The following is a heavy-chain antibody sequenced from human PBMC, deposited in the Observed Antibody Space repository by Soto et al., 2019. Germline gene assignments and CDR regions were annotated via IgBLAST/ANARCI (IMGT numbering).Heavy chain of an antibody. D-gene: IGHD5-18*01. CDR3: ARDHPHSYGVYYFDY. CDR1: GGSISNYY. Sequence: SETLSLTCTVSGGSISNYYWSWIRQPPGKGLEWIGYIYSSGSTHYNPSLQSRVTISIDTSKNQVSLKVNSVTAADTAVYYCARDHPHSYGVYYFDYWGQGTPVT. V-gene: IGHV4-59*01. J-gene: IGHJ4*02. CDR2: IYSSGST.